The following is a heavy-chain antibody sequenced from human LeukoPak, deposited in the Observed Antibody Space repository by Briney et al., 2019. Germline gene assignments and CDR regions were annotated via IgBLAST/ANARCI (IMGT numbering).Heavy chain of an antibody. J-gene: IGHJ4*02. CDR1: GGSISSRNTY. Sequence: SETLSLTCSVSGGSISSRNTYWGWIRQPPGKGLEWIGNIYYSGSTNYNPSLESRLTIFADTSKNQFSLRLTSVSAADTAVYFCAREQWFGEDIWGQGTLVIVSS. CDR3: AREQWFGEDI. V-gene: IGHV4-39*01. CDR2: IYYSGST. D-gene: IGHD3-10*01.